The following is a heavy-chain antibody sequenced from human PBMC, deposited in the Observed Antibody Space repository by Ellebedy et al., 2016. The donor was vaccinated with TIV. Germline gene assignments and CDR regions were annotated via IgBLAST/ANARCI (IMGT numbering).Heavy chain of an antibody. CDR2: ISGSGGST. V-gene: IGHV3-23*01. J-gene: IGHJ4*02. Sequence: GESLKISCAASGFTFSSYAMSWVRQAPGKGLEWVSAISGSGGSTYYADSVKGRFTISRDNSKNTLYLQMNSLRAEDTAVYYCAKIVGVRFDYWGQGTLVTVSS. CDR3: AKIVGVRFDY. D-gene: IGHD3-22*01. CDR1: GFTFSSYA.